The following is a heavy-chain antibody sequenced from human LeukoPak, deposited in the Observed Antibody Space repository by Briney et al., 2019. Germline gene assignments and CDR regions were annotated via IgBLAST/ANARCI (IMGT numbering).Heavy chain of an antibody. D-gene: IGHD2-15*01. Sequence: PGGSLRLSCAASAFTLSSYAIHWVRQAPGKGLEWVAVISSDGTNKYYADSVKGRFTISRDNAKNSLFLQMNSLRAEDTAVYYCARVLRYCSGGNCYSGGLGYMDVWGKGTTVTISS. V-gene: IGHV3-30*04. CDR3: ARVLRYCSGGNCYSGGLGYMDV. CDR1: AFTLSSYA. J-gene: IGHJ6*03. CDR2: ISSDGTNK.